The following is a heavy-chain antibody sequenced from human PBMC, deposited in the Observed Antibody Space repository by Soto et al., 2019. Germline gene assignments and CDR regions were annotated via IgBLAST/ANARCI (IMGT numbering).Heavy chain of an antibody. D-gene: IGHD2-8*02. CDR3: AKATATGGGAFDI. J-gene: IGHJ3*02. CDR2: ILVDGRT. V-gene: IGHV3-23*01. Sequence: EVQMFESGGGLAQPGGSLRLSCAASGFICSSYAMSWVRQAPGKGLEWVSTILVDGRTFYVDSVKGRFTTSRDSSQNTVYLQMNSLTAGDTALYYCAKATATGGGAFDICGQGTMVTVSS. CDR1: GFICSSYA.